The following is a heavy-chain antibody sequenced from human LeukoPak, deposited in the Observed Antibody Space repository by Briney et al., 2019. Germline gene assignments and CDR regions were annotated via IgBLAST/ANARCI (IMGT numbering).Heavy chain of an antibody. V-gene: IGHV3-9*01. D-gene: IGHD1-20*01. CDR1: GFRFDDYA. Sequence: TGGSLRLSCAASGFRFDDYAMHWVRQAPGKGLEWVSSINYNSGSIDYAYSVKGRFTISRDNAKNSLYLQMNSLRAEDTAVYYCARLLVYNSGGEAFDHWGQGTLVTVSS. CDR2: INYNSGSI. J-gene: IGHJ4*02. CDR3: ARLLVYNSGGEAFDH.